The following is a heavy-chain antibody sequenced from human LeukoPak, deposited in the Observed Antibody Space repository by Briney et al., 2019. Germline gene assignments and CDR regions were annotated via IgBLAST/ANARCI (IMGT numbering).Heavy chain of an antibody. CDR3: ARECGYSYGYGPVNYYYYYMDV. D-gene: IGHD5-18*01. CDR1: GFTFSDYY. CDR2: ISSSGSTI. Sequence: PGGSLRLSCAASGFTFSDYYMSWIRQAPGKGLEGVSYISSSGSTIYYADSVKGRFTISRDNAKNSLYLQMNSLRAEDTAVYYCARECGYSYGYGPVNYYYYYMDVWGXGTTVTVSS. V-gene: IGHV3-11*04. J-gene: IGHJ6*03.